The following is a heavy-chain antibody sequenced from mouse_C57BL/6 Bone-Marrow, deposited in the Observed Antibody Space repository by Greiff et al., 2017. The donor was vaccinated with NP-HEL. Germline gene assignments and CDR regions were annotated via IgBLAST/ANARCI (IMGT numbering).Heavy chain of an antibody. J-gene: IGHJ2*01. CDR1: GFSLSTFGMG. V-gene: IGHV8-8*01. Sequence: QVTLKVSGPGILQPSQTLSLTCSFSGFSLSTFGMGVGWIRQPSGKGLEWLAYIWWDDDKYYNPAMKSRPTNSKDTSKNQVVLTIANVDTADTATYYCARIYYDYDEGDYFDYWGQGTTLTVSS. D-gene: IGHD2-4*01. CDR2: IWWDDDK. CDR3: ARIYYDYDEGDYFDY.